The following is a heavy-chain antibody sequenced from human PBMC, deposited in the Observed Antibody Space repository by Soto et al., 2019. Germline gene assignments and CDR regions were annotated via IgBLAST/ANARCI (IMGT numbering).Heavy chain of an antibody. V-gene: IGHV5-10-1*01. Sequence: VQYLKISCEGSGYNSSNYYISWLRHLPGKRLQCVGEVAPTDSYTTCRPSFQCHVSISADMSIISSFLLLWSLRASDSAMYYCANMKGDYGDYDRSGQRTLVTFST. J-gene: IGHJ5*02. CDR3: ANMKGDYGDYDR. D-gene: IGHD4-17*01. CDR2: VAPTDSYT. CDR1: GYNSSNYY.